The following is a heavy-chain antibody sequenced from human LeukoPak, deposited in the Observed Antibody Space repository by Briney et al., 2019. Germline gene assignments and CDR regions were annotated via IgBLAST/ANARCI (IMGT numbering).Heavy chain of an antibody. CDR2: IYSGGST. CDR3: AKSGPGYCSSTSCEFDY. CDR1: GFTVSSHY. D-gene: IGHD2-2*03. J-gene: IGHJ4*02. Sequence: GGSLRLSCAASGFTVSSHYMSWVRQAPGKGLEWVSVIYSGGSTYYADSVKGRFTISRDNSKNTLYLQMNSLRAEDTAVYYCAKSGPGYCSSTSCEFDYWGQGTLVTVSS. V-gene: IGHV3-53*01.